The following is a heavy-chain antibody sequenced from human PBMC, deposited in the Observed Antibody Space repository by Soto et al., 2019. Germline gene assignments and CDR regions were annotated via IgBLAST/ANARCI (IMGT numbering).Heavy chain of an antibody. J-gene: IGHJ4*02. Sequence: QLQLQESGSGLVKPSQTLSLTCAVSGGSISSDTYSWSWIRRPPGKGLEWIGYVYHTGSTFYNPSLKSRVTLSIDRSKNQFSLNLISVTAADTAMYHCARLDLRKNYFDSWGQGTLVTVSS. CDR1: GGSISSDTYS. CDR2: VYHTGST. D-gene: IGHD6-25*01. CDR3: ARLDLRKNYFDS. V-gene: IGHV4-30-2*01.